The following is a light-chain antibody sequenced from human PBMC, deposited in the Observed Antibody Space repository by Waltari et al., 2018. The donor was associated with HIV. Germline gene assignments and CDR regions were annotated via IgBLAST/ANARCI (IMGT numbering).Light chain of an antibody. CDR2: DLI. Sequence: QSALTQSRSVSGSPGQSITISCTGTANDVGAYNYVSWYQQHPGRAPRLLIFDLIKRPSGVPDLCSGSKSGNTASLTISGLQAEDEADYYCCSSAGRYIFVFGTGTKVTVL. CDR1: ANDVGAYNY. J-gene: IGLJ1*01. V-gene: IGLV2-11*01. CDR3: CSSAGRYIFV.